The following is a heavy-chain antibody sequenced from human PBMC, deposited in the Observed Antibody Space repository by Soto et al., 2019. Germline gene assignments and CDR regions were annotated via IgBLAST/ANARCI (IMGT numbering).Heavy chain of an antibody. D-gene: IGHD6-13*01. CDR3: ARQQLLPFYYALDV. CDR1: GGSISGYY. Sequence: SETLSLTCTVSGGSISGYYWSWIRQPPGKGLKLIGYIYYRGSTNYNPSLKSRVTMSIDTSRNQFSLKVNSVTAADTAVYYCARQQLLPFYYALDVWGQGTTVTVSS. CDR2: IYYRGST. J-gene: IGHJ6*02. V-gene: IGHV4-59*01.